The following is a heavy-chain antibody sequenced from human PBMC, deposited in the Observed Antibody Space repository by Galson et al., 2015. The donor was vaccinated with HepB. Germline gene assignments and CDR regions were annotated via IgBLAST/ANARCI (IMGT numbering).Heavy chain of an antibody. J-gene: IGHJ4*02. CDR3: AKVFPEKTDGWYRQALYYFDS. V-gene: IGHV3-23*01. D-gene: IGHD6-19*01. Sequence: LRLSCAASGFTFSYYAMTWVRQAPGKGLEWISAITPSGDNTYSADSMKGRFTISRDNSRNTLFLQMNSLRADDTAIYFCAKVFPEKTDGWYRQALYYFDSWGQGTRVTVSS. CDR2: ITPSGDNT. CDR1: GFTFSYYA.